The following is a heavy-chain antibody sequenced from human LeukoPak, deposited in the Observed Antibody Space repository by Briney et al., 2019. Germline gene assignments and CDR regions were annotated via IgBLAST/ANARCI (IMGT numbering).Heavy chain of an antibody. J-gene: IGHJ4*02. D-gene: IGHD6-6*01. CDR3: ARVVAARCLDY. V-gene: IGHV3-48*01. CDR1: GFTFSSYS. CDR2: ISSSSSTI. Sequence: GGSLGLSCAASGFTFSSYSMNWVRQAPGKGLEWVSYISSSSSTIYYTDSVKGRFTISRDNAKNSLYLQMNSLRAEDTAVYYCARVVAARCLDYWGQGTLVTVSS.